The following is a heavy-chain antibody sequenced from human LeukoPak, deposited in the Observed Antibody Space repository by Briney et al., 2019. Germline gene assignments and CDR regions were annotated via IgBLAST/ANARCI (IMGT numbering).Heavy chain of an antibody. CDR1: GFTFSSYA. Sequence: GGSLRLSCAASGFTFSSYAMTWVRQAPGKGLEWVSGISGSGGSTFYADSVEGRFTISRDNSKNTLYLQMNSLRAEDTAVYYCAKVYKGSRRNYFDWGQGTLVTVSS. CDR3: AKVYKGSRRNYFD. J-gene: IGHJ4*02. D-gene: IGHD4-11*01. CDR2: ISGSGGST. V-gene: IGHV3-23*01.